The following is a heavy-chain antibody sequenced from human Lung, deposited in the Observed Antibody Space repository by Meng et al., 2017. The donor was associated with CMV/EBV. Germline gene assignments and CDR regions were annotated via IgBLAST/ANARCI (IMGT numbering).Heavy chain of an antibody. CDR3: ARRFVSGNYPFDY. CDR1: GGTIKSNSFY. CDR2: VFYSGST. V-gene: IGHV4-39*01. D-gene: IGHD1-26*01. Sequence: LXCAVSGGTIKSNSFYCAWIRQTPGQGLEWFSSVFYSGSTYYNPSLKSRVTISVDTSKNQFSLNVYAATAADTAVFYCARRFVSGNYPFDYLGQGXLVTVSS. J-gene: IGHJ4*02.